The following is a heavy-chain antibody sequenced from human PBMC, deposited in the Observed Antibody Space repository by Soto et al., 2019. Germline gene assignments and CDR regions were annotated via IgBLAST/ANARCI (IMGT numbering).Heavy chain of an antibody. D-gene: IGHD3-10*01. CDR1: GFTFSNYA. CDR3: AKDLSHVSRSYYTGPFDY. V-gene: IGHV3-23*01. Sequence: GGSLRLSCAASGFTFSNYAMIWVRRAPGKGLEGVSSLIGSGGSTYYADSVKGRFTISRDNSKNTLYLQMNSLRAEDTAVYYCAKDLSHVSRSYYTGPFDYWGQGILVTVSS. J-gene: IGHJ4*02. CDR2: LIGSGGST.